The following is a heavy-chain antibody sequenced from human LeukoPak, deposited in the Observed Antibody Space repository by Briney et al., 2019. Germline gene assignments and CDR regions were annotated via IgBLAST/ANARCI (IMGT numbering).Heavy chain of an antibody. CDR1: GFTFSDHY. J-gene: IGHJ3*02. CDR3: ASERWRSGSYHDAFDI. D-gene: IGHD1-26*01. Sequence: GGSLRLSCAASGFTFSDHYMEWVRQAPGKGLEWVGRIRDKANSYTTEYAASVKGRFAISRDDSKNSMYLQMSSLRTEDTAVYYCASERWRSGSYHDAFDIWGQGTKVTISS. V-gene: IGHV3-72*01. CDR2: IRDKANSYTT.